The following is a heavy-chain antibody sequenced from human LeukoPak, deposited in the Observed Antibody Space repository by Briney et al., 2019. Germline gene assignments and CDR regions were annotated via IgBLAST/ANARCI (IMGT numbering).Heavy chain of an antibody. CDR1: GYSISSGYF. J-gene: IGHJ4*02. V-gene: IGHV4-38-2*02. CDR2: ISHGGST. D-gene: IGHD4-17*01. Sequence: SETLSLTCTVSGYSISSGYFWGWIRQSPGKGLEWIGTISHGGSTYYNPSPKSRVTISVDTSKNQFSLNLSSVTAADTAVFYCARATVTTEGDYFDYWGQGTLVTVSS. CDR3: ARATVTTEGDYFDY.